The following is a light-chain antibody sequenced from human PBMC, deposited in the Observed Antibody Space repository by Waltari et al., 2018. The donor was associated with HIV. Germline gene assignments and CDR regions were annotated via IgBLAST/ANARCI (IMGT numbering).Light chain of an antibody. CDR3: LVSYSGAHVL. CDR2: DTN. CDR1: TGAVTSGHY. J-gene: IGLJ2*01. V-gene: IGLV7-46*01. Sequence: QAVVTQEPSLTVSPGGTVTLTCGSSTGAVTSGHYPYWFQQKPGQAPRTLIDDTNKKHSWTPARFSGSLLGGKAALTLSGAQPEDEAEYYCLVSYSGAHVLFGGGTKLTVL.